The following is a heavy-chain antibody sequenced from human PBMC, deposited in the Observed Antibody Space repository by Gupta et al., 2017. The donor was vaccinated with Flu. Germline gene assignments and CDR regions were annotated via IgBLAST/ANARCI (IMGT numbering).Heavy chain of an antibody. J-gene: IGHJ4*02. CDR2: IYYSGNT. Sequence: QLQLQESGPGLVKPSETLSLTCIVSGGSINRNPYYWGWIRQPPGKGLEWIGSIYYSGNTYYSPARKSRVTISVDTSKNQFSLKLSSVTEEDTAVYDCARHFLGYCSGGTCYDEIEYGGQGTMFTVSS. CDR1: GGSINRNPYY. D-gene: IGHD2-15*01. CDR3: ARHFLGYCSGGTCYDEIEY. V-gene: IGHV4-39*01.